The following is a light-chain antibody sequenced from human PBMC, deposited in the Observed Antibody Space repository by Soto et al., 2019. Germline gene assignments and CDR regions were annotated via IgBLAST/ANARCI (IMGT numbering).Light chain of an antibody. CDR1: SSNIGSNT. Sequence: QLVLTQPPSASGTPGQRVTISCSGSSSNIGSNTVNWYQQLPGTAPKVLIHSNNQRPSGVPDRLSGSKSGTSASLAISGLQSEDEADYYCAAWDDSLNGVVFGGGTKVTVL. CDR3: AAWDDSLNGVV. CDR2: SNN. J-gene: IGLJ2*01. V-gene: IGLV1-44*01.